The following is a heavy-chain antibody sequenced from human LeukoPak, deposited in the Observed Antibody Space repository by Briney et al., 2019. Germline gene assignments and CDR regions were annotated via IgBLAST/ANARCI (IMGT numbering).Heavy chain of an antibody. CDR2: LNGESTLT. D-gene: IGHD1-14*01. Sequence: GGSLRLSCAASGFTFSNYAMIWVRQAPGKGLECVSTLNGESTLTYYADSVKGRFTISRDNSKNTLYLQMSNVRPEDTAIYYCARNEAGYHSYIGVWGEGTTVTVSS. CDR1: GFTFSNYA. J-gene: IGHJ6*03. V-gene: IGHV3-23*01. CDR3: ARNEAGYHSYIGV.